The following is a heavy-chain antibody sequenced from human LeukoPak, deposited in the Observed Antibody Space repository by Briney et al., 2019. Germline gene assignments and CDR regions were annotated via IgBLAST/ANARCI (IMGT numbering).Heavy chain of an antibody. D-gene: IGHD2-21*01. Sequence: PGGSLRLSCAASGFIFSHYTMTWVRQAPGKGLEWFSPIDGSGDATTYADSVMGRFTVSRDNSRNTVSLQMNNLRDEDTAIYYCAKSDCGSDGCKLLNYWGQGTLVTASS. CDR2: IDGSGDAT. CDR3: AKSDCGSDGCKLLNY. CDR1: GFIFSHYT. V-gene: IGHV3-23*01. J-gene: IGHJ1*01.